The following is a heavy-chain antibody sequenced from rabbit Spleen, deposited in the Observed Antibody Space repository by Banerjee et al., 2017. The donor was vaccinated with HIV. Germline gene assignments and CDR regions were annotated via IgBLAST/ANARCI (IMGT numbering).Heavy chain of an antibody. CDR3: ARRAGVSNSDYYFNL. CDR2: IGTSSGTT. V-gene: IGHV1S40*01. D-gene: IGHD1-1*01. CDR1: GFSFSSSYW. J-gene: IGHJ4*01. Sequence: QSLEESGGDLVQPEGSLTLTCTASGFSFSSSYWMCWVRQAPGKRLEWIACIGTSSGTTYYASWAKGRFTITRSTSLNTVTLQLASLTAADTATYFCARRAGVSNSDYYFNLWGQGTLVTVS.